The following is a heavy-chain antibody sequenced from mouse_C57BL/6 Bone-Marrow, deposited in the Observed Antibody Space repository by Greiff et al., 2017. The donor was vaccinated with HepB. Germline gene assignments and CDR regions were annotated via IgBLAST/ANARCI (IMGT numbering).Heavy chain of an antibody. V-gene: IGHV1-50*01. D-gene: IGHD1-1*01. CDR1: GYTFTSYW. CDR2: IDPSDSYT. Sequence: VQLQQPGAELVKPGASVKLSCKASGYTFTSYWMQWVKQRPGQGLEWIGEIDPSDSYTNYNQKFKGKATLTVDTSSSTAYMQLSSLTSEDSAVYYCARRITTVVATYYAMDYWGQGTSVTVSS. CDR3: ARRITTVVATYYAMDY. J-gene: IGHJ4*01.